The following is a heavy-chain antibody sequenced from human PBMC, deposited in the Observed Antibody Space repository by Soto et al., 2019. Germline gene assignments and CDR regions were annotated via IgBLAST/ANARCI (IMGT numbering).Heavy chain of an antibody. V-gene: IGHV3-7*01. CDR2: ISPDESGK. J-gene: IGHJ1*01. CDR1: GFTVSTYG. CDR3: ATKVVLGGIGFVDK. Sequence: PGGSLRLACTASGFTVSTYGMTWVRQIPGKGLEWVANISPDESGKYYVDSVKGRFTISRDNAKNSLYLQMSSLRAEDTAVYYCATKVVLGGIGFVDKWGQGSLVTVSS. D-gene: IGHD2-15*01.